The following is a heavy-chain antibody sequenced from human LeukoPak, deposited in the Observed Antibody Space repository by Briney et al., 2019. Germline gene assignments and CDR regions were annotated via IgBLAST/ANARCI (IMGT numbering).Heavy chain of an antibody. J-gene: IGHJ4*02. V-gene: IGHV4-59*01. D-gene: IGHD2-8*02. CDR3: ARGYQRDYWADY. CDR1: GGSISSYY. CDR2: IYYSGST. Sequence: SETLSLTCTVSGGSISSYYWSWIRQPPGKGLEWIGYIYYSGSTNYNPSLTGRVTISVDTSKNQFSLKLSSVTAADTAVYYCARGYQRDYWADYWGQGTLVTVSS.